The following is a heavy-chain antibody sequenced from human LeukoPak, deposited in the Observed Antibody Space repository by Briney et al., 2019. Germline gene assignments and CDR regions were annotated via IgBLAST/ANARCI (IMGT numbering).Heavy chain of an antibody. CDR1: GFTFDDYA. CDR3: AKDRRSTSYYFDY. Sequence: PGGSLRLSCAASGFTFDDYAMHWVRQAPGKGLEWVSGISWNSGSIGYADSVKGRFTISRDNAKNSLYLQMNSLRAEDTALYYCAKDRRSTSYYFDYWGQGTLVTVSS. J-gene: IGHJ4*02. D-gene: IGHD2-2*01. CDR2: ISWNSGSI. V-gene: IGHV3-9*01.